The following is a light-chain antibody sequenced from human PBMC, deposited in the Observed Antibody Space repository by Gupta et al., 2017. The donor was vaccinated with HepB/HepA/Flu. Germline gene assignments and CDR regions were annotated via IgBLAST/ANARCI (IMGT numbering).Light chain of an antibody. CDR2: KNN. CDR1: SNNVGNQG. V-gene: IGLV10-54*04. CDR3: SAWDSSLSAQV. Sequence: QAGLTQPPSVSTGLRQTATLTCTGNSNNVGNQGAAWLQQHQGHPPKLRSYKNNNRPSGISERFSAYRSGTTASLNITGLQPEDEADYYCSAWDSSLSAQVFGGGTKLTVL. J-gene: IGLJ2*01.